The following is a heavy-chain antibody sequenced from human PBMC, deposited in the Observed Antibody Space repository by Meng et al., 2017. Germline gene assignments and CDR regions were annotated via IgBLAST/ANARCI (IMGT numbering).Heavy chain of an antibody. V-gene: IGHV1-2*06. CDR1: GYTFTGYY. J-gene: IGHJ4*02. CDR2: INPNGGGT. CDR3: ARDSATGDF. D-gene: IGHD5-12*01. Sequence: QVQLVQSGAEGKKPGSSVKVSVKASGYTFTGYYLHWVRQAPGQGLEWMGRINPNGGGTNYAQKFQGRVTMTRDTSISTAYMELSRLISDDTAVYYCARDSATGDFWGQGTLVTVSS.